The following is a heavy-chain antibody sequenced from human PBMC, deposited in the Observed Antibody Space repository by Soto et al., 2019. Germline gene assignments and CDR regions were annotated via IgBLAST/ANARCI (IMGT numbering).Heavy chain of an antibody. CDR2: ICDSGST. Sequence: SETLSLTCAVSGVSISIFNWSWIRQPPGKGLEYIGCICDSGSTNFNPSLKSRVTMSVDTSKTQFDLKQSCVTAADTAVYDSAREFSSMSCLLPCGQGTRVTVST. D-gene: IGHD6-19*01. CDR1: GVSISIFN. J-gene: IGHJ5*02. CDR3: AREFSSMSCLLP. V-gene: IGHV4-59*01.